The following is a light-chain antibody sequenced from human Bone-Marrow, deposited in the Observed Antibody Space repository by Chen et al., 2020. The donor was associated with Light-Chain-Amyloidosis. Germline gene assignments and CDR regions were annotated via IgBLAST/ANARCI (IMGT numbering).Light chain of an antibody. CDR3: QQYNNWPPHT. J-gene: IGKJ2*01. CDR1: QSVSSN. CDR2: GAS. V-gene: IGKV3-15*01. Sequence: EIVMTQSPATLSVSPGERATLSCRASQSVSSNLAWYQQKPGQAPRLLIYGASTRATGIPARFSGSRSGTEFTLTISSLQSEDFAVYYCQQYNNWPPHTFGQGTKLEIK.